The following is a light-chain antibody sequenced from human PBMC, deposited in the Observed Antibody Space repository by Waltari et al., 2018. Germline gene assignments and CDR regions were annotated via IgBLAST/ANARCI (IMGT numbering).Light chain of an antibody. CDR1: RDINNF. CDR3: QLYDDFPPYT. CDR2: DAS. Sequence: DIQMTQSPSSLSASLGHRVTISCKASRDINNFINWYQQKPGKAPTLLIYDASNLEIGVPSRFSGRGSGTHFTLTITNVQPEDVATYYCQLYDDFPPYTFGQGTKLDIK. V-gene: IGKV1-33*01. J-gene: IGKJ2*01.